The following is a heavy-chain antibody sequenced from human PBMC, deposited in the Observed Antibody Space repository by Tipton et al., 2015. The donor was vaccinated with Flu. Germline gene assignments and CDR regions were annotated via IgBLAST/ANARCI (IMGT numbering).Heavy chain of an antibody. D-gene: IGHD3-10*01. J-gene: IGHJ6*02. Sequence: LRLSCTVSGGSISSYYWSWIRQPAGKGLEWIGRIYTSGSTNYNPSLKSRVTMSVDTSKNQFSLKLSSVTAADTAVYYCARAEVGKLLYGMDVWGQGTTVTVSS. CDR2: IYTSGST. CDR1: GGSISSYY. CDR3: ARAEVGKLLYGMDV. V-gene: IGHV4-4*07.